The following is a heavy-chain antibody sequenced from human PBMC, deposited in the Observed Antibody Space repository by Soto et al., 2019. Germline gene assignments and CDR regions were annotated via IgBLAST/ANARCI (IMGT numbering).Heavy chain of an antibody. CDR1: GGTFSSYA. D-gene: IGHD1-26*01. V-gene: IGHV1-69*13. CDR2: IIPIFGTA. J-gene: IGHJ4*02. CDR3: ARVLGACAYFDY. Sequence: GASVKVSCKASGGTFSSYAISWVRQAPGQGLEWMGGIIPIFGTANYAQKCQGRATITADESTSTAYMELSSLRSEDTAVYYCARVLGACAYFDYWGQGTLVTAPQ.